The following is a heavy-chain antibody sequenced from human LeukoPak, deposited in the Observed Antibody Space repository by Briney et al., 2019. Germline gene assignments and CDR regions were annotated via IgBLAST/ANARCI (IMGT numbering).Heavy chain of an antibody. CDR2: IYYSGST. V-gene: IGHV4-61*08. J-gene: IGHJ5*02. Sequence: PSETLSLTCTVSGGSISSGGYYWSWIRQPPGKGLEWIGYIYYSGSTNYNPSLKSRVTISVDTSKNQFSLKLSSVTAADTAVYYCARGSAGTTPPGFDPWGQGTLATVSS. D-gene: IGHD1-7*01. CDR1: GGSISSGGYY. CDR3: ARGSAGTTPPGFDP.